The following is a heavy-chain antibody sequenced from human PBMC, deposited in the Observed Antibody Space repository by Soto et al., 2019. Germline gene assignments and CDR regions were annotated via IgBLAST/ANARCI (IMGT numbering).Heavy chain of an antibody. CDR3: AAELGFGNLSLV. CDR2: IIPLFGTT. CDR1: GDTFKNCV. D-gene: IGHD3-10*01. Sequence: QVQVVQSGVEVRSPGSSVKVSSKASGDTFKNCVISWVRQAPGQGLEWMGGIIPLFGTTDFAQRFQGRLTITTDESTTTAYMELSRLRSEDTATYYCAAELGFGNLSLVWGQGTTVIVSS. V-gene: IGHV1-69*01. J-gene: IGHJ6*02.